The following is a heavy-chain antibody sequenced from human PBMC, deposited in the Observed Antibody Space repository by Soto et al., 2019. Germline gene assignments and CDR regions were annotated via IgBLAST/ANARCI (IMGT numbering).Heavy chain of an antibody. CDR2: VHRSVST. J-gene: IGHJ6*02. D-gene: IGHD3-3*01. V-gene: IGHV4-61*01. CDR1: GDFVNSGNYY. CDR3: ARDNRAADFWRDKDYGLDV. Sequence: SETLSLTCTVSGDFVNSGNYYWTWMRQPPGKGLEWIGYVHRSVSTNYNPSLKSRVTIVLDTSKNRFSLRLESVTAADTGVYYCARDNRAADFWRDKDYGLDVWGQGTTVTVSS.